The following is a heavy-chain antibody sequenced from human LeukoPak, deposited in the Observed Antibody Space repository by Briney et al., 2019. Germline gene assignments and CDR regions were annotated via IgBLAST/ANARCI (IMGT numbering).Heavy chain of an antibody. V-gene: IGHV5-51*03. CDR2: IYPGDSDT. CDR3: ARRSGYYDSSGYLFDD. J-gene: IGHJ5*02. Sequence: GESLKISCKGSGYSFTSYWICWVRQMPGKGLEWMGIIYPGDSDTRYSPSFQGQVTISADKSISTAYLQWSSLKASDTAMYYCARRSGYYDSSGYLFDDWGQGTLVTVSS. CDR1: GYSFTSYW. D-gene: IGHD3-22*01.